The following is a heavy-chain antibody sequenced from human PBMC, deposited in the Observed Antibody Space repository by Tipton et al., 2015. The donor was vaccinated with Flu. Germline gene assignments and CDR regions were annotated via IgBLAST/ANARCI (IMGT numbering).Heavy chain of an antibody. CDR3: ARRDYSNYVSEPKNWFDP. CDR1: GDSIRSSNY. Sequence: LRLSCAVSGDSIRSSNYCWGWIRQPPGKGLEWIGNIFHSGNTYHNPSLKSRVTMTIDTSKNQFSLKLSSVTAADTAVYYCARRDYSNYVSEPKNWFDPWGQGAFVTVSS. CDR2: IFHSGNT. J-gene: IGHJ5*02. D-gene: IGHD4-11*01. V-gene: IGHV4-39*07.